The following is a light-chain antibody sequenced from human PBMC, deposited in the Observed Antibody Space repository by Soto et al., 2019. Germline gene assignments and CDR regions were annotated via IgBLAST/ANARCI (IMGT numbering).Light chain of an antibody. CDR3: GTWHNILSAYV. CDR2: END. V-gene: IGLV1-51*01. J-gene: IGLJ1*01. Sequence: QSALSQPPSVSAAPGQKVTISRSASNSVIGNNFASWYQHLPGAAPKLLIFENDKRPSGIPDRFSGSRSATSATLDITGLQTGDEADYYCGTWHNILSAYVIGTGTKVTVL. CDR1: NSVIGNNF.